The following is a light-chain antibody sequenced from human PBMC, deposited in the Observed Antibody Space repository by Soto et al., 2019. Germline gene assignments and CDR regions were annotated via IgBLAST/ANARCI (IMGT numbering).Light chain of an antibody. CDR3: QQYNNWLGT. J-gene: IGKJ4*01. V-gene: IGKV3-15*01. Sequence: EIVLTQSPGTLSFSPGERATLSCRASHSLTSSYLAWYQQKPGQAPRLLIYGASTRATGIPARFSGSGSGTEFTLTISSLQSEDFAVYYCQQYNNWLGTFGGGTKVDIK. CDR2: GAS. CDR1: HSLTSSY.